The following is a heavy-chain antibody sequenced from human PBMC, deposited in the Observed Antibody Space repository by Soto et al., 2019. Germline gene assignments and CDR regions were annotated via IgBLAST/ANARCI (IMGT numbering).Heavy chain of an antibody. CDR1: GFTFNTFA. CDR2: ISSNGGNT. D-gene: IGHD6-19*01. J-gene: IGHJ4*02. CDR3: VKEGYMRSDWYGQFDC. V-gene: IGHV3-64D*06. Sequence: VGSLRLSCSASGFTFNTFAMHWVGQTPGKGLEFVSAISSNGGNTYYADSVKGRFAISRDNSKNTLYLQMYSLRPEDTALYYCVKEGYMRSDWYGQFDCWGQGTLVTVSS.